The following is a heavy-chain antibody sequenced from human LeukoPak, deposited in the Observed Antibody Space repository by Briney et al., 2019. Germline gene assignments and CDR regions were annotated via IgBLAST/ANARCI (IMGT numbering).Heavy chain of an antibody. CDR3: ARGPLVRLPSSFDP. Sequence: GAPVKVSCKASGYTFTSYDINWVRQATGQGLEWMGWMNPNSGNTGSAQRFQGRVTMTRDTSISTAYMELSSLTSEDTAVYYCARGPLVRLPSSFDPWGQGTLVTVSS. J-gene: IGHJ5*02. V-gene: IGHV1-8*01. CDR2: MNPNSGNT. D-gene: IGHD3-16*02. CDR1: GYTFTSYD.